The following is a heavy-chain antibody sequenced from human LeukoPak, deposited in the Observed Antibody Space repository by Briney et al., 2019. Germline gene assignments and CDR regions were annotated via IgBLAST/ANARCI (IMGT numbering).Heavy chain of an antibody. CDR2: IIPIFVIA. J-gene: IGHJ4*02. Sequence: SVKVSCMASGGTFSSYATSWVRQTPGQGLEWMGKIIPIFVIANYAQKFQGRVTITADKSTSTAYMELSSLRSEDTAVYYCSRDLFHDFWSGGFFDYWGQGTLVTVSS. D-gene: IGHD3-3*01. CDR3: SRDLFHDFWSGGFFDY. CDR1: GGTFSSYA. V-gene: IGHV1-69*04.